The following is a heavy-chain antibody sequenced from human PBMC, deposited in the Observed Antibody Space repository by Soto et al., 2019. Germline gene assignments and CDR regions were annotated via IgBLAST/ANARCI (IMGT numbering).Heavy chain of an antibody. J-gene: IGHJ6*02. V-gene: IGHV4-31*03. CDR2: IYYTGSS. Sequence: KASETLSLTCTVSGGSISSGGHYWSWLRQPPGKGLEWIGYIYYTGSSYYNPSLKSRVTISVDTSKNQFSLKLSSVTAADTAVYYCARDQEIDYSNSFYYYYGLDVWGQGTSVTVSS. CDR3: ARDQEIDYSNSFYYYYGLDV. D-gene: IGHD6-6*01. CDR1: GGSISSGGHY.